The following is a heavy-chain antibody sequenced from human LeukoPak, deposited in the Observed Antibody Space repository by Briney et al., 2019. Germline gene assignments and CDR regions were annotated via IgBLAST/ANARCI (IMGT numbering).Heavy chain of an antibody. V-gene: IGHV4-34*01. CDR1: GGSFSGYY. Sequence: SETLSLTCAVYGGSFSGYYWSWIRQPPGKGLEWIGEINHSGSTNYNPSLKSRVTISVDTSKNQFSLKLSSVTAADTAVYYCALFVEMAHWGQGTLVTVSS. CDR3: ALFVEMAH. CDR2: INHSGST. D-gene: IGHD5-24*01. J-gene: IGHJ4*02.